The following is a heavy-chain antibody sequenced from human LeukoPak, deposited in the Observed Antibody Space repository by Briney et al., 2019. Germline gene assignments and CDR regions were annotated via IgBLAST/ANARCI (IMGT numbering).Heavy chain of an antibody. Sequence: SETLSLTCAVYGGSFSGYYWSWIRQPPGKGLEWIGEINHSGSTNYSPSLKSRVTISVDTSKNQFSLKLSSVTAADTAVYYCARRWRAVAGRIDYWGQGTLVTVSS. J-gene: IGHJ4*02. V-gene: IGHV4-34*01. CDR1: GGSFSGYY. CDR3: ARRWRAVAGRIDY. D-gene: IGHD6-19*01. CDR2: INHSGST.